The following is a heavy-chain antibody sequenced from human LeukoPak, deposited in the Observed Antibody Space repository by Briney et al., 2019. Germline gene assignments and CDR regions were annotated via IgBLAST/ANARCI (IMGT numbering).Heavy chain of an antibody. CDR3: TRDVIYDSEIYSYGDS. J-gene: IGHJ4*02. V-gene: IGHV3-66*01. CDR2: MYRHGGT. Sequence: GGSLRLSCAASGFTVSTNYVSWVRQAPGKGLEWVSVMYRHGGTAYADSVQGRFSISRDNSKNTVDLQMNSLRAEDTAVDYCTRDVIYDSEIYSYGDSWGQGTLVTVSS. CDR1: GFTVSTNY. D-gene: IGHD3-16*01.